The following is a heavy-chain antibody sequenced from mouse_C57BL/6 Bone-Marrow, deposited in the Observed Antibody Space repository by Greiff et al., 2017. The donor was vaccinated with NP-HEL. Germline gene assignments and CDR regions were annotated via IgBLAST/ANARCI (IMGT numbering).Heavy chain of an antibody. Sequence: EVPLVASGGCFFQPVESLKLSCESNEYAFPSHYMSFVRTPPVNLLAFVAAINSDGGSTYYPDTMERRFIISRDNTKKTLYLQMSSLRSEDTALYYCARHVEGGSAYWGQGTLVTVSA. V-gene: IGHV5-2*01. J-gene: IGHJ3*01. D-gene: IGHD1-1*02. CDR1: EYAFPSHY. CDR2: INSDGGST. CDR3: ARHVEGGSAY.